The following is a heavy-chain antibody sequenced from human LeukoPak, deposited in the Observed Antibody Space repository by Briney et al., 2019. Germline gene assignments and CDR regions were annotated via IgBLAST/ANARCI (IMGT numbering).Heavy chain of an antibody. Sequence: GGSLRLSCAASGFTFSSYSMNWVRQAPGKGLEWVSSISSSSSYIYYADSVKGRFTISRDNAKNSLYLQMNSLRAEDTAVYYCAKEYFDRKKGHVRVFDIWGQGTMVTVSS. D-gene: IGHD3-9*01. V-gene: IGHV3-21*04. CDR2: ISSSSSYI. J-gene: IGHJ3*02. CDR1: GFTFSSYS. CDR3: AKEYFDRKKGHVRVFDI.